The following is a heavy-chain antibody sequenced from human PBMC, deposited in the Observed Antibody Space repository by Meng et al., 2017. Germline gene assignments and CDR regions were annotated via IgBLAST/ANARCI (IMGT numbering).Heavy chain of an antibody. V-gene: IGHV1-18*01. J-gene: IGHJ4*02. CDR2: ISAYNGNT. D-gene: IGHD3-16*02. CDR3: ARASYDYVWGSYLFGDY. Sequence: SGSSLKSPGASVKVSCKASGYTFTSYAMNWVRQAPGQGLEWMGWISAYNGNTNYAQKLQGRVTMTTDTSTSTAYMELRSLRSDDTAVYYCARASYDYVWGSYLFGDYWGQGTLVTVSS. CDR1: GYTFTSYA.